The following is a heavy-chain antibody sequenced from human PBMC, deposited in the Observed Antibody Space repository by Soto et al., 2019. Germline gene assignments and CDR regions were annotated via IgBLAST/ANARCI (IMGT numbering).Heavy chain of an antibody. V-gene: IGHV4-34*01. CDR3: VRFAHIVIFVNVRHNLFAS. J-gene: IGHJ5*01. Sequence: PTETLSITCAVYGGSFSGYYWSWIRQPPGKGLEWIGEINHSGSTNYNPSLKSRVTISVDTSKYQFSLKLSSVTAADTAVYYCVRFAHIVIFVNVRHNLFASWCQGTLVTVS. D-gene: IGHD3-9*01. CDR1: GGSFSGYY. CDR2: INHSGST.